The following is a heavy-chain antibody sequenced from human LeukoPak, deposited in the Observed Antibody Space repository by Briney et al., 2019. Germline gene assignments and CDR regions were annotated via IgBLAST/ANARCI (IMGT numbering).Heavy chain of an antibody. D-gene: IGHD3-22*01. J-gene: IGHJ4*02. CDR3: ARQGDYYDSSGYYY. V-gene: IGHV3-21*04. CDR2: ISSSSSSI. Sequence: GGSLRLSCAASGFTFSDYSMNWVRQPPGKGLEWVSSISSSSSSIYYADSVKGRFTISRDNAKNSLYLQMNSLRSEDTAVYYCARQGDYYDSSGYYYWGQGTLVTVSS. CDR1: GFTFSDYS.